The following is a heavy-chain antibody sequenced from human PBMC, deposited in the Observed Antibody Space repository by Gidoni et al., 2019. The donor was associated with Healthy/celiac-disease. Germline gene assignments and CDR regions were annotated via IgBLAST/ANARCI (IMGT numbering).Heavy chain of an antibody. V-gene: IGHV4-61*02. CDR1: GGSISSSSYY. CDR2: IDTSGST. J-gene: IGHJ4*02. Sequence: QVQLQESGPGLVKPSQTLSLTCTVSGGSISSSSYYWSWIRQPAGKGLAWIGRIDTSGSTNYNPSLKSRVTISVDTSKNQFSLKLSSVTAADTAVYYCARGYYDSSGYYDDYWGQGTLVTVSS. CDR3: ARGYYDSSGYYDDY. D-gene: IGHD3-22*01.